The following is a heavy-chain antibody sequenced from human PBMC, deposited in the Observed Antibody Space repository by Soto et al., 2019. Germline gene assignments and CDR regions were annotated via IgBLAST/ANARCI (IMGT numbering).Heavy chain of an antibody. V-gene: IGHV2-5*02. D-gene: IGHD4-17*01. J-gene: IGHJ4*02. CDR2: IYWDDDK. CDR3: AHRQRTVYFDY. CDR1: GFSLSTSGVG. Sequence: QITLKESGPTLVKPTQTLTLTCTFSGFSLSTSGVGVGWIRQPPGKALEWLALIYWDDDKRDSPSLKSRLTITEDTSKNQVVLTMTNMDPVDTATYYCAHRQRTVYFDYWGQGTLVTVSS.